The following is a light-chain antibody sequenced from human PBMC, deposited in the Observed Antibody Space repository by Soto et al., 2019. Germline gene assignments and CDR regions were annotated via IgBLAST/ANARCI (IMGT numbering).Light chain of an antibody. CDR3: QQSSSSPIT. V-gene: IGKV3-20*01. Sequence: EIVMTQSPATLSVSPGERATLSCRASQSVTSSYLAWYQQKPGQAPRLLMYAASSRATGIPDRFSGSGSGTDFTLTISRLEAEDFAVYYCQQSSSSPITFGQGTRLEI. CDR2: AAS. J-gene: IGKJ5*01. CDR1: QSVTSSY.